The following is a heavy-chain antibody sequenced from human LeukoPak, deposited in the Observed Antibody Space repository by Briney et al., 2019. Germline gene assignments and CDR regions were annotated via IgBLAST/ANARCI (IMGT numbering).Heavy chain of an antibody. V-gene: IGHV3-21*01. CDR2: ISSSSSSYK. Sequence: GGSLRLSCAASGFTFNSYNMNWVRQAPGKGLEWVSSISSSSSSYKYYADSVKGRFTISRDNAKNSLYLQMNSLRAEDTAVYYCAKGFQERFVREWSPIDYWGQGTLVTVSS. D-gene: IGHD3-3*01. J-gene: IGHJ4*02. CDR3: AKGFQERFVREWSPIDY. CDR1: GFTFNSYN.